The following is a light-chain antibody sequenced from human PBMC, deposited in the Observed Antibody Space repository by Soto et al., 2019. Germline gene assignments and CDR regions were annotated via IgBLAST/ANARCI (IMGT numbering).Light chain of an antibody. CDR1: QSLLHSNGYNY. CDR3: MQALQTPPT. CDR2: LGS. Sequence: DIVMTQSPLSLPVTPGEPASISCRSSQSLLHSNGYNYLDWYLQKPGQSPQLLIYLGSNRASGVXDXCSGSGSGTDFTLKISRVEAEDVGVYYCMQALQTPPTFGQGTRLEIK. V-gene: IGKV2-28*01. J-gene: IGKJ5*01.